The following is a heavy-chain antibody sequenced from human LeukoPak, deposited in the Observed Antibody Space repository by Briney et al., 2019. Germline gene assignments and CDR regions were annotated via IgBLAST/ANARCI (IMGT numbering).Heavy chain of an antibody. CDR2: IWYDGSNK. Sequence: GGSLRLSCAASGFTFSSYGMHWVRQAPGKGLEWVAVIWYDGSNKYYADSVKGRFTISRDNSKNTLYLQMNSLRAEDTAVYYCARDPTRDSSSVDYWGQGTLVTVSS. D-gene: IGHD6-6*01. CDR3: ARDPTRDSSSVDY. J-gene: IGHJ4*02. CDR1: GFTFSSYG. V-gene: IGHV3-33*01.